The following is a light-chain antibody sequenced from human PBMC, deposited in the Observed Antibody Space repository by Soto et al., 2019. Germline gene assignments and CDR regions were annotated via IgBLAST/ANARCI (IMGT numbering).Light chain of an antibody. V-gene: IGKV1-33*01. Sequence: DIQMIQSPSSLSASVGDRVTITCQASQEISNYLNWYQQKPGKAPKLLIYDASNLERGVPSRFSGRRSGTDFTLTISSLQHEDFATYYCQQYDHLPRTFGRGTKVEIK. CDR1: QEISNY. CDR3: QQYDHLPRT. CDR2: DAS. J-gene: IGKJ1*01.